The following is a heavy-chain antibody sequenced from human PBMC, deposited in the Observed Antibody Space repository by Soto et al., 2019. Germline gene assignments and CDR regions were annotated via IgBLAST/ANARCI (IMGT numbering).Heavy chain of an antibody. D-gene: IGHD1-26*01. CDR1: GYSFTVYY. CDR3: ARDLAKGGGSAGFDY. J-gene: IGHJ4*02. V-gene: IGHV1-2*02. Sequence: ASVKVSCKASGYSFTVYYMHWVRQAPGQGLEGMGWINPKSGGTMYPQKFQGRVTMTWDTSISTAYMALTRLRSDDTAVYYCARDLAKGGGSAGFDYWGQGTLVTVSS. CDR2: INPKSGGT.